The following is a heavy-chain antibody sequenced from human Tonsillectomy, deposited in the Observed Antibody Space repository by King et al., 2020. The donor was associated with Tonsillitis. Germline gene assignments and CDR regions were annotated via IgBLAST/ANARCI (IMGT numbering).Heavy chain of an antibody. J-gene: IGHJ4*02. CDR3: AGDMDSSGVFDY. D-gene: IGHD3-22*01. V-gene: IGHV3-20*04. CDR2: INWNGGST. CDR1: GFTFGDYGDYG. Sequence: QLVQSGGGVVRPGGSLRLSCAASGFTFGDYGDYGMSWVRQAPGKGLEWVSGINWNGGSTGYADSVKGRFTISRDNAKNSLYLQMNSLRAEDTALYYCAGDMDSSGVFDYWGQGTLVTVSS.